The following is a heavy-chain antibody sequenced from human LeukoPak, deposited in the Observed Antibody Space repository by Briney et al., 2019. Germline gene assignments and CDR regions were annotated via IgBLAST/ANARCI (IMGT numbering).Heavy chain of an antibody. Sequence: PGGSLRLSCVASGFTFYRYDMNWVRQAPGEAPEWVSYISSSSGVIYYADSVKGRFTISRDNDKNSLYLQMNSLRDEDTAVYYCARDYRFDYWGQGTLVTVSS. CDR3: ARDYRFDY. CDR2: ISSSSGVI. D-gene: IGHD3-16*02. CDR1: GFTFYRYD. J-gene: IGHJ4*02. V-gene: IGHV3-48*02.